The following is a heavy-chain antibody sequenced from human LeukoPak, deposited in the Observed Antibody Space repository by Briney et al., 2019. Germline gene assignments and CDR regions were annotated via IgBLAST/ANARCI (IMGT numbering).Heavy chain of an antibody. CDR2: IKEDGSEK. V-gene: IGHV3-7*01. Sequence: GGSLRLSCAASGFPSSNYWMNWVRQAPGKGLEWVANIKEDGSEKYYVDSVKGRFTISRDNAKNSLYLQMNSLRAEDTAVYYCARGPWASGTQITSLDLWGRGTLVTVSS. J-gene: IGHJ2*01. CDR1: GFPSSNYW. CDR3: ARGPWASGTQITSLDL. D-gene: IGHD3-10*01.